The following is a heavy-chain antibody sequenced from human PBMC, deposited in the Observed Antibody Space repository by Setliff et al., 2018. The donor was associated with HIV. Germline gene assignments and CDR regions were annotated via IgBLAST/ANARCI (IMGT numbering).Heavy chain of an antibody. V-gene: IGHV3-53*01. CDR3: ARTMGQVYTAMVKYYYYYYMDV. Sequence: SLRLSCAASGFTVSGNYMSWVRQAPGKGLEWVSVIYSGGSTYYADSVKGRFTISRDNSKNTLYLQMNSLRAEDTAVYYCARTMGQVYTAMVKYYYYYYMDVWGKGTTVTVSS. CDR2: IYSGGST. CDR1: GFTVSGNY. J-gene: IGHJ6*03. D-gene: IGHD5-18*01.